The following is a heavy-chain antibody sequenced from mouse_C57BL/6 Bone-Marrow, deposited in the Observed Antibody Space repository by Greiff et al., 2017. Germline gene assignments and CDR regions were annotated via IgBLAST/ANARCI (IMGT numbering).Heavy chain of an antibody. Sequence: QVQLKESGAELVKPGASVKISCKASGYAFSSYWMNWVKQRPGKGLEWIGQIYPGDGDTNYKGKFKGKATLTADKSSSTAYMQLSSLTSEDSAVYFCARGPWFAYWGQGTLVTVSA. CDR1: GYAFSSYW. CDR2: IYPGDGDT. J-gene: IGHJ3*01. V-gene: IGHV1-80*01. CDR3: ARGPWFAY.